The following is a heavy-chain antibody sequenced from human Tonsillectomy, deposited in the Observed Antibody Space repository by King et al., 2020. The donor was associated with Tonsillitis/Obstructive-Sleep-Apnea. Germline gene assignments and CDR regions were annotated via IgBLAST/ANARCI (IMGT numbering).Heavy chain of an antibody. D-gene: IGHD2-8*01. CDR3: ARLVSLDAVDI. Sequence: QLVQSGAEVKKPGSSVKVSCKASGGSFRSYVTSWVRQAPGQGLEWMGGIIPMYGTTYYAQRFQDRVTITADESTSTACMELSSLTSEDTAVYYCARLVSLDAVDIWGQGTKVTVSS. CDR1: GGSFRSYV. J-gene: IGHJ3*02. V-gene: IGHV1-69*01. CDR2: IIPMYGTT.